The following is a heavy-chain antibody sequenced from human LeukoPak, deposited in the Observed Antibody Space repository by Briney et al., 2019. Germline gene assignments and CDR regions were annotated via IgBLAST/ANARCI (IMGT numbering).Heavy chain of an antibody. CDR3: GRHLYGGNPAIDY. V-gene: IGHV5-51*01. CDR2: MYPGDSDT. J-gene: IGHJ4*02. D-gene: IGHD4-23*01. Sequence: GESLKISCKGSGYSFTSYWIGWVRQMPGKGLEWMGIMYPGDSDTRYSPSFQGQITNAVDKSISTAYLQWSSREASDTAMYCCGRHLYGGNPAIDYWGQGTLVTVSS. CDR1: GYSFTSYW.